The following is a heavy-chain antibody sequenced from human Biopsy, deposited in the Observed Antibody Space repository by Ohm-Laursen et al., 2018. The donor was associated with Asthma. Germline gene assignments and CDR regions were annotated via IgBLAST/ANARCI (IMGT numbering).Heavy chain of an antibody. V-gene: IGHV4-30-4*01. J-gene: IGHJ5*02. CDR1: GASIKTDDHY. CDR2: IHYSGST. Sequence: TLSLTCTVSGASIKTDDHYWSWLRQPPGKGLEWFGFIHYSGSTSYNPSLKGGVTISVDTSKNQFSLKLSSVTAVDTAVYYCARASVAASSNWFDPWGQGTLVTVSS. CDR3: ARASVAASSNWFDP. D-gene: IGHD6-19*01.